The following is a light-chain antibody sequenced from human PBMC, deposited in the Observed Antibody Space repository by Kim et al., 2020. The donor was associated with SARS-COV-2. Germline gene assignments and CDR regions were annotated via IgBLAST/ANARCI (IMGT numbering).Light chain of an antibody. CDR3: QVWDSSSDHRVV. CDR1: SIGSKS. CDR2: YDS. V-gene: IGLV3-21*04. J-gene: IGLJ2*01. Sequence: PGQTARVSCGGNSIGSKSVPWDQQKPGQGPVLVISYDSDRPSGIPERFSGSNSGNTATLTISRVEAGDEADYYCQVWDSSSDHRVVFGGGTQLTVL.